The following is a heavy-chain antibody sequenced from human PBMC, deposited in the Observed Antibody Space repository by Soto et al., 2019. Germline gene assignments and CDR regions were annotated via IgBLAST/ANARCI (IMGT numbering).Heavy chain of an antibody. CDR3: AKGINYYDSSGDSWLDP. V-gene: IGHV3-23*01. Sequence: GGSLRLSCAASGFTFSSYAMSWVRQAPGKGLEWVSAISGSGGSTYYADSVKGRFTISRDNSKNTLYLQMNSLRAEDTAVYYCAKGINYYDSSGDSWLDPWGQGTLVTVSS. J-gene: IGHJ5*02. CDR2: ISGSGGST. CDR1: GFTFSSYA. D-gene: IGHD3-22*01.